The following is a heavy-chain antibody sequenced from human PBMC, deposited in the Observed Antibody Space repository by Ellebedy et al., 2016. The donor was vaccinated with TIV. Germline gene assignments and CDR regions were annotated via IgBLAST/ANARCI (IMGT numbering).Heavy chain of an antibody. CDR2: MNQVGSEQ. V-gene: IGHV3-7*03. D-gene: IGHD5-12*01. Sequence: GESLKISCAASGFTFTTYWMSWVRQAPGKGLEWVANMNQVGSEQYYVDSVKGRFTISRDNAQNSLYLHMNNLRAEDTAVYYCARDPNSPGDTGYGDYWGQGVVVTVST. J-gene: IGHJ4*02. CDR1: GFTFTTYW. CDR3: ARDPNSPGDTGYGDY.